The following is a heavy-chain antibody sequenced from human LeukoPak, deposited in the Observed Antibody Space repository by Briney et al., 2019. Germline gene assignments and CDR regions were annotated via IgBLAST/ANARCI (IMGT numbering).Heavy chain of an antibody. D-gene: IGHD2-15*01. CDR1: GYTFTSYG. CDR3: ARDAPEDCSGGSCYPGAFDI. V-gene: IGHV1-2*02. Sequence: GASVKVSCKASGYTFTSYGISWVRQAPGQGLEWMGWINPNSGGTNYAQKFQGRVTMTRDTSISTAYMELSRLRSDDTAVYYCARDAPEDCSGGSCYPGAFDIWGQGTMVTVSS. CDR2: INPNSGGT. J-gene: IGHJ3*02.